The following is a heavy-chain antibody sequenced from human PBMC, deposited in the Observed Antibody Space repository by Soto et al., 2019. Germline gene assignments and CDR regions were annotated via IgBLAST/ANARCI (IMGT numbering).Heavy chain of an antibody. J-gene: IGHJ6*02. Sequence: AAVKLSCKASGYTFFAYYIHWVRQDPGQGLEWMGWINPNSGGTNYAQKFQGRVTMTTDTSFTTAYMEVSRLKSDDTAVYYCARDCGGDYVTDYHYYAMDVWG. CDR3: ARDCGGDYVTDYHYYAMDV. CDR2: INPNSGGT. D-gene: IGHD4-17*01. CDR1: GYTFFAYY. V-gene: IGHV1-2*02.